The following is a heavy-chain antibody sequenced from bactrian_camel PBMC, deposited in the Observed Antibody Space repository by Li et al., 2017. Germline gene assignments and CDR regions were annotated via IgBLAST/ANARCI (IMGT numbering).Heavy chain of an antibody. D-gene: IGHD6*01. V-gene: IGHV3S1*01. CDR1: EYTINAKC. CDR2: IATGSGNT. J-gene: IGHJ4*01. CDR3: AADGAIYGGSWYEDIAYKY. Sequence: HVQLVESGGNSVQSGGSLRLSCAASEYTINAKCMAWWRQRPGHEREGVARIATGSGNTYYADSVKGRFTISQDNAKNTVYLQMNSLKPEDTAMYYCAADGAIYGGSWYEDIAYKYWGQGTQVTVS.